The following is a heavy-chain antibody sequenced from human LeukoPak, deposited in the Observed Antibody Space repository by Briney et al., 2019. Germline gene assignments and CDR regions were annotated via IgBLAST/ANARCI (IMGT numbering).Heavy chain of an antibody. CDR1: GFTFSSYA. V-gene: IGHV3-23*01. CDR3: AKDIYDSSGYYSEAAGY. Sequence: GGSLRLSCAASGFTFSSYAMSWVRQAPGKGLEWVSAITVSGGSTYYADSVKGRFTISRDNSKTTMYLQMNSLRAEDTAVYYCAKDIYDSSGYYSEAAGYWGQGTLVTVSS. D-gene: IGHD3-22*01. J-gene: IGHJ4*02. CDR2: ITVSGGST.